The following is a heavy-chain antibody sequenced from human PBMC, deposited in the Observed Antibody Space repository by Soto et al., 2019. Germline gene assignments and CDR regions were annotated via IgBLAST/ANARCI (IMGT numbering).Heavy chain of an antibody. V-gene: IGHV1-69*13. Sequence: AVKVSCKASGGTFSSYAISWVRHAPGQGLEWMGGIIPIFGTANYAQKFQGRVTITADESTSTAYMELSSLRSEDTAVYYCARGGGYEPNYYYYGMDVWGQGTPVTVSS. CDR1: GGTFSSYA. D-gene: IGHD5-12*01. CDR2: IIPIFGTA. CDR3: ARGGGYEPNYYYYGMDV. J-gene: IGHJ6*02.